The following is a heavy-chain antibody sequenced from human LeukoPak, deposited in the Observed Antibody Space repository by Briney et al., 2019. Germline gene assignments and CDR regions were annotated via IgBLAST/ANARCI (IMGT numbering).Heavy chain of an antibody. D-gene: IGHD2-15*01. J-gene: IGHJ4*02. CDR2: IYHSGST. CDR3: ARLVGVYCSGGSCYSDY. V-gene: IGHV4-38-2*01. Sequence: PSETLSLTCAVSGYSISSGYYWGWIRQPPGKGLEWIGSIYHSGSTYYNPSLKCRVTISVDTSKNQFSLKLSSVTAADTAVYYCARLVGVYCSGGSCYSDYWGQGTLVTVSS. CDR1: GYSISSGYY.